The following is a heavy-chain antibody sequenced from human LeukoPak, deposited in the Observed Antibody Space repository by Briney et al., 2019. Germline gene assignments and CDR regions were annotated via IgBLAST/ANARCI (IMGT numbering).Heavy chain of an antibody. D-gene: IGHD2-21*02. V-gene: IGHV3-21*01. CDR2: IDPSSTYI. CDR3: ARDVGGDHNFDY. J-gene: IGHJ4*02. Sequence: PGGSLRLSCAASGFTFDDYAMHWVRQAPGKGLEWVSSIDPSSTYIYYADSVKGRFTISRDNAQNSLYLQMNSLRAEDTAVYYCARDVGGDHNFDYWGQGTLVTVSS. CDR1: GFTFDDYA.